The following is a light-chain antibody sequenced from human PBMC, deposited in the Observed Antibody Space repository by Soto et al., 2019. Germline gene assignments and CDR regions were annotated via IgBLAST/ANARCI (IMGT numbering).Light chain of an antibody. CDR2: AAS. CDR1: QSISSY. Sequence: DIQMTQSPSSLSASVGDRVTITCRASQSISSYLNWYQQKPGKAPKLLIYAASSLQSGVPSRFSGSGSGTDLTLTISSLQPEDFATYYCQQSYSTPLAVGQGTKVEIK. V-gene: IGKV1-39*01. CDR3: QQSYSTPLA. J-gene: IGKJ1*01.